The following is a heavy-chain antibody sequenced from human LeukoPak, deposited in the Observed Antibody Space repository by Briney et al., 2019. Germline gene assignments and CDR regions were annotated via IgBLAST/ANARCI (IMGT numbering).Heavy chain of an antibody. Sequence: GSLRLSCAASRFTFSTYAMSWVRQAPGKGLEWVSGISGSGGSTHYADSVKGRFTISRDNSKNTLYLQMNSLRAEDTAVYYCAKVGYYDSSGYYHGGPDYWGQGTLVTVSS. D-gene: IGHD3-22*01. J-gene: IGHJ4*02. CDR1: RFTFSTYA. CDR2: ISGSGGST. V-gene: IGHV3-23*01. CDR3: AKVGYYDSSGYYHGGPDY.